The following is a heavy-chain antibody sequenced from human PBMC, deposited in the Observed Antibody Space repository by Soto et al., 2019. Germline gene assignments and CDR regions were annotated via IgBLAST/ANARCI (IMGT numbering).Heavy chain of an antibody. CDR3: AKVAFVQTPAYGMDV. V-gene: IGHV3-23*01. CDR1: GFTFISYA. J-gene: IGHJ6*02. CDR2: ISGSGGST. Sequence: WGSLRLSCAASGFTFISYAMICFRHSPCKWLEWVSAISGSGGSTYYADSVKGRFTISRDNSKNTLYLQMNSLRAEDTAVYYCAKVAFVQTPAYGMDVWGQGTTVTVSS. D-gene: IGHD1-1*01.